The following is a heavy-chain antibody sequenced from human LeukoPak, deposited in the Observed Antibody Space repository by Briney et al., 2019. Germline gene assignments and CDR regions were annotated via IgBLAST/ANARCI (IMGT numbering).Heavy chain of an antibody. Sequence: SETLSLTCTVSGGSISSYYWTWIRQPPGKGLEWIGYIYYSGSTNYNPSLKSRVTISVDTSKNQFSLKLSSVTPADTAVYYCARQGRRYGGNSDYWGQGTLVTVSS. CDR3: ARQGRRYGGNSDY. V-gene: IGHV4-59*08. CDR2: IYYSGST. CDR1: GGSISSYY. D-gene: IGHD4-23*01. J-gene: IGHJ4*02.